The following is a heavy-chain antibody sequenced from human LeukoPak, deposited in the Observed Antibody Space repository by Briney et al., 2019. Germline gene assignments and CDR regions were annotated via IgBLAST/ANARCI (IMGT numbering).Heavy chain of an antibody. CDR2: ISSSSSTI. CDR1: GFSFNIHS. J-gene: IGHJ6*02. Sequence: GGSLRLSCAASGFSFNIHSMNWVRQAPGKGLEWISYISSSSSTIYYADSVKGRFTISRDNAKNSLYLQVCSLREEDTAVYYCARGSNGHYDSSGYYSLSIGLDVWGQGTTVTVSS. V-gene: IGHV3-48*02. CDR3: ARGSNGHYDSSGYYSLSIGLDV. D-gene: IGHD3-22*01.